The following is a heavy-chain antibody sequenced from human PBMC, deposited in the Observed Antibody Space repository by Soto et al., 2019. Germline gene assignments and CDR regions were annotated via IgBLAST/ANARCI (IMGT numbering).Heavy chain of an antibody. V-gene: IGHV5-51*01. J-gene: IGHJ6*02. CDR3: ARYDILTGYYAYYYYGMDV. CDR1: GDSFTSYC. CDR2: IYPGDSDT. D-gene: IGHD3-9*01. Sequence: GESMKISCEGAGDSFTSYCIGLVLQMPGKGLEWMGIIYPGDSDTRYSPSFQGQVTISADKSISTAYLQWSSLKASDTAMYYCARYDILTGYYAYYYYGMDVSGQGTTVTVPS.